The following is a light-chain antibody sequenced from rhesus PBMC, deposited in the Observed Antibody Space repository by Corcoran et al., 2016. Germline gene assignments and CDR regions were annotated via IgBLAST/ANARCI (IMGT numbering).Light chain of an antibody. CDR3: QQYNNWNS. J-gene: IGKJ2*01. V-gene: IGKV3S9*01. CDR2: GAS. Sequence: EIVMTQSPATLSLSPGERATLSCRASQSVSSYVAWYQQKPEQAPRLLIYGASSRATGIPDRFSGSVSGTDLTLIISSLEPEDVGVYYCQQYNNWNSFGQGTKVEIK. CDR1: QSVSSY.